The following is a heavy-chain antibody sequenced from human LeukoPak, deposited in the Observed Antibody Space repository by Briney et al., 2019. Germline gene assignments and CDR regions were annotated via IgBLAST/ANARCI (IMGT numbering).Heavy chain of an antibody. J-gene: IGHJ4*02. D-gene: IGHD2-15*01. CDR1: GFTFSSYE. V-gene: IGHV3-48*03. Sequence: GGSLRLSCAASGFTFSSYEMNWVRQAPGKGLEWVSYISSSGSTIYYADSVKGRFTISRDNSKNTLYLQMNSLRVEDTAVYYCAKDGRASVYCSGGSCPLDYWGQGVLVTVSS. CDR2: ISSSGSTI. CDR3: AKDGRASVYCSGGSCPLDY.